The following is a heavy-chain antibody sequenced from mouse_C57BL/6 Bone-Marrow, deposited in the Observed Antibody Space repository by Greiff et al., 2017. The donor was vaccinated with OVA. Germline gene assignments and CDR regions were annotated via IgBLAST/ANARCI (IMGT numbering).Heavy chain of an antibody. J-gene: IGHJ1*03. D-gene: IGHD2-4*01. Sequence: EVKLMESGGGLVQPGGSMKLSCAASGFTFSDAWMDWVRQSPEKGLEWVAEIRNKANNHATYYAESVQGRFTISRDDSKSSVYLQMNSLRAEDTGIYYCTRGDDSPSRYWYFDVWGTGTTVTVSS. V-gene: IGHV6-6*01. CDR1: GFTFSDAW. CDR3: TRGDDSPSRYWYFDV. CDR2: IRNKANNHAT.